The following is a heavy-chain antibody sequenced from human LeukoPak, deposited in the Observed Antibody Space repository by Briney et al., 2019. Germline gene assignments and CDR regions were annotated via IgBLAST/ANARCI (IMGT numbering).Heavy chain of an antibody. V-gene: IGHV3-73*01. CDR3: TAGTGTPSD. CDR1: GFTFSGSA. D-gene: IGHD1-1*01. CDR2: IRSKANSYAT. Sequence: GGSLRLSCAASGFTFSGSAMHWVRQASGKGLEWVGRIRSKANSYATAYAASVKGRFTISRDDSKNTAYLQMNSLKTEDTAVYYCTAGTGTPSDWGQGTLVTVSS. J-gene: IGHJ4*02.